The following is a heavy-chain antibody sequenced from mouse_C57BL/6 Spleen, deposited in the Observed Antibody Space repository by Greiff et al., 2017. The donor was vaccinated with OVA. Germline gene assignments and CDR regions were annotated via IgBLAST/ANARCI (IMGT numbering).Heavy chain of an antibody. Sequence: VQLQQSGPELVKPGASVKISCKASGYSFTSYYIHWVKQRPGQGLEWIGWIYPGSGNTNYNEKFKGKATLTADTSSSTAYMQLSSLTSEDSAVYYCARGEGFAYWGQGTLVTVSA. V-gene: IGHV1-66*01. CDR1: GYSFTSYY. CDR3: ARGEGFAY. CDR2: IYPGSGNT. J-gene: IGHJ3*01.